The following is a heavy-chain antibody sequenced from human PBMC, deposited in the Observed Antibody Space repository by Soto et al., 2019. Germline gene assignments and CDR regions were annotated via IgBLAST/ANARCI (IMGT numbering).Heavy chain of an antibody. CDR2: ISYDGSNK. Sequence: QVQLVESGGGVVQPGRSLRLSCAASGFTFSSYAMHWVRQAPGKGLEWVAVISYDGSNKYYADSVKGRITISRENSKNTLYLPXTXLXXEDTAVYYCATAVGAIVLVPAASQWGGINSSGLDVWGQGTTVTVSS. CDR1: GFTFSSYA. V-gene: IGHV3-30-3*01. CDR3: ATAVGAIVLVPAASQWGGINSSGLDV. D-gene: IGHD2-2*01. J-gene: IGHJ6*02.